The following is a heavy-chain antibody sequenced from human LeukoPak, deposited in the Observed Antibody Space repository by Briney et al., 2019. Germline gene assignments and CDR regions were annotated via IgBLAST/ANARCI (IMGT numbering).Heavy chain of an antibody. CDR3: AQKGGTDY. D-gene: IGHD2-15*01. Sequence: PGGSLRLSCAASGFTFSRFGMNWVCQAPGKGLEWVSYISSMGSPTYYADAVKGRFTISRDNAKNSLYLQMNSLRDDDTAVYYCAQKGGTDYWGQGTLVTVSS. V-gene: IGHV3-48*02. CDR1: GFTFSRFG. CDR2: ISSMGSPT. J-gene: IGHJ4*02.